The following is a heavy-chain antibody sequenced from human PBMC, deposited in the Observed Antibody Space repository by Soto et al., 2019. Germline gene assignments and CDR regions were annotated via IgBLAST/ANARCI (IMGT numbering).Heavy chain of an antibody. D-gene: IGHD3-22*01. V-gene: IGHV3-23*01. CDR3: AKWHTYYYDSRGFSGFDC. CDR1: GLTFSSYA. CDR2: MSGGGETT. Sequence: EVQLLESGGGLVQPGGSLRLSRAASGLTFSSYAMTWVRQAPGKGLEWVSAMSGGGETTYYADSVKGRFTISRDNSRNTLYLQMNSLRADDSAAYYCAKWHTYYYDSRGFSGFDCWGRGTLVTVSS. J-gene: IGHJ4*02.